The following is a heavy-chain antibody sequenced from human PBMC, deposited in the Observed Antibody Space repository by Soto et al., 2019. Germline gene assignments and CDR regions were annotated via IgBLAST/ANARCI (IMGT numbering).Heavy chain of an antibody. V-gene: IGHV3-15*07. D-gene: IGHD3-16*02. CDR1: GFAFSNAW. Sequence: EVQLVESGGGSVKPGGSLTLSCAASGFAFSNAWMNWVRQAPGKGLEWVGRIKTKTHGERTDYAAPVKGRFSISRDDSRYTLYLQMSSLKVDDTAVYYCTTGSLAGVCGQGTTVTVSS. CDR3: TTGSLAGV. CDR2: IKTKTHGERT. J-gene: IGHJ6*02.